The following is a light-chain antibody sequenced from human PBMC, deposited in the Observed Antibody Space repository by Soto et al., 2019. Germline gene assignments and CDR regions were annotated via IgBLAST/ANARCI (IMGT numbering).Light chain of an antibody. CDR2: GAS. CDR1: QSLTSSY. J-gene: IGKJ5*01. Sequence: DIVLTQSPGTLSLSPGERATLSCRAIQSLTSSYLAWHQQKPGQAPRLLIYGASNRATGIPDRFSGSGSGTDFTLTISRLEPEDFAVYYCQQYGTSPPITFGQGTRLE. CDR3: QQYGTSPPIT. V-gene: IGKV3-20*01.